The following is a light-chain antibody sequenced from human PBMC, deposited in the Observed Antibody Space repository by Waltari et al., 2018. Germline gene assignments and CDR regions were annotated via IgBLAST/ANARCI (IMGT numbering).Light chain of an antibody. Sequence: IQFTQSPSSLSASFGDRFTITCRASQCMTNSLSWYQKKPGKAPNLLIYAASSLQSGVPSRFSGSRSGTEFTLSISSLQPEDLATYFCHQTYSIPHTVGQGTKLGIK. CDR2: AAS. CDR1: QCMTNS. J-gene: IGKJ2*01. CDR3: HQTYSIPHT. V-gene: IGKV1-39*01.